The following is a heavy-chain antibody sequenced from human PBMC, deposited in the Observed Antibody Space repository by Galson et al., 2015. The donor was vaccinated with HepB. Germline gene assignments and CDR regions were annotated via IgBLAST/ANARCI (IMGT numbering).Heavy chain of an antibody. CDR3: ARSRGSLLCGDTSCYTYNWFDP. CDR1: GYTFTGYY. V-gene: IGHV1-2*06. Sequence: SVKVSCKASGYTFTGYYMHWVRQAPGQGLEWMGRINPNSGGTNYAQKFQGRVTMTRDTSISTAYMELSRLRSDDTAVYYCARSRGSLLCGDTSCYTYNWFDPWGQGTLVTVSS. D-gene: IGHD2-2*02. CDR2: INPNSGGT. J-gene: IGHJ5*02.